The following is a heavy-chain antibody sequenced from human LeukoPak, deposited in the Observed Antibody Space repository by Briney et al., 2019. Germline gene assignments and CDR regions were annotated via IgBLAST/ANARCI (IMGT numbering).Heavy chain of an antibody. Sequence: GGSLRLSCAASGFTFSSHGMNWVRQAPGKGLEWVSAISGSGGSTYYADSVKGRFTISRDNSKNTLYLQMNSLRAEDTAVYYCAKGSRYFDWLANLDYWGQGTLVTVSS. CDR2: ISGSGGST. CDR3: AKGSRYFDWLANLDY. V-gene: IGHV3-23*01. J-gene: IGHJ4*02. D-gene: IGHD3-9*01. CDR1: GFTFSSHG.